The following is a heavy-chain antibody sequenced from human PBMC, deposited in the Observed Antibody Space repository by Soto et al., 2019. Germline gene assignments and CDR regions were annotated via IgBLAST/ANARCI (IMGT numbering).Heavy chain of an antibody. J-gene: IGHJ4*02. CDR1: GCSISSYY. D-gene: IGHD5-12*01. V-gene: IGHV4-59*01. Sequence: LETLSLTCTFSGCSISSYYWSWIRQPPGKGLEWIGYIYYSGSTNYNPSLKSRVTISVDTSKNQFSLKLSSVTAADTAVYYCARGGGDGYNPFDYWGQGTLVTVSS. CDR2: IYYSGST. CDR3: ARGGGDGYNPFDY.